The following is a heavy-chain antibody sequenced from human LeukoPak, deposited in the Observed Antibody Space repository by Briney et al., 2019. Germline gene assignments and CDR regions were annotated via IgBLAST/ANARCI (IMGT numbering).Heavy chain of an antibody. J-gene: IGHJ4*02. D-gene: IGHD3-10*01. CDR3: ANAVTMVRGVPRY. CDR1: GFTFSSYA. V-gene: IGHV3-30-3*01. CDR2: ISYDGSNK. Sequence: PGRSLRLSCAASGFTFSSYAMHWVRQAPGKGLEWVALISYDGSNKYYADSVKGRFTISRDNSKNTLYLQMNSLRAEDTAVYYCANAVTMVRGVPRYWGQGTLVTVSS.